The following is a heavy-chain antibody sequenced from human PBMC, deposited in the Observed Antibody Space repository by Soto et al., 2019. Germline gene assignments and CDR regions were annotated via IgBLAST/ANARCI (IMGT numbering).Heavy chain of an antibody. CDR1: GGSISSDDSY. V-gene: IGHV4-30-4*01. Sequence: SETLSLTCTVSGGSISSDDSYWSWIRQPPGKGLEWIEYIYYSGSTYYNPSLKSRVTISVDTSKNQFSLKLNSVTAADTAVYYCARDRGGYERIDYWGQGTLVTVSS. J-gene: IGHJ4*02. CDR3: ARDRGGYERIDY. D-gene: IGHD5-12*01. CDR2: IYYSGST.